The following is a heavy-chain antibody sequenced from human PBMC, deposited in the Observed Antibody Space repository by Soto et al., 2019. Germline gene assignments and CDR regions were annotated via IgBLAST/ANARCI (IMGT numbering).Heavy chain of an antibody. J-gene: IGHJ6*03. CDR1: GFTFSTYP. V-gene: IGHV3-23*01. D-gene: IGHD4-4*01. Sequence: WGSLRLSCAASGFTFSTYPMNWVRQAPGKGLEWVSGISGSGISTFYVDTVKGRFTISRDNCQDTVFLQINSLRAEDTAISYCVKFPVITASYYYQDMDVWGQGTTVTVAS. CDR3: VKFPVITASYYYQDMDV. CDR2: ISGSGIST.